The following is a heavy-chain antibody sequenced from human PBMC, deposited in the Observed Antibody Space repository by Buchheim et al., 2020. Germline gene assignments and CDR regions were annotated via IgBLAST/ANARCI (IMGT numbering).Heavy chain of an antibody. CDR2: IYYSGST. J-gene: IGHJ5*02. CDR3: ATNGRTADYYDSSGYSRPNWFDP. CDR1: GGSISSGGYY. Sequence: QVQLQESGPGLVKPSQTLSLTCTVSGGSISSGGYYWSWIRQHPGKGLEWIGYIYYSGSTYYNPSLKSRVTISVDTSTNQFSLKLSSVTAADTAVYYCATNGRTADYYDSSGYSRPNWFDPWGQGTL. D-gene: IGHD3-22*01. V-gene: IGHV4-31*03.